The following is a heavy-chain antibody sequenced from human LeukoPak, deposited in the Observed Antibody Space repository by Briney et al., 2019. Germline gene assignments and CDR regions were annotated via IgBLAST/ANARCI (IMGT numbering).Heavy chain of an antibody. D-gene: IGHD1-1*01. CDR2: IKEDGTEK. J-gene: IGHJ4*02. Sequence: PGGSLRLSCAGSGFTFSDFWMTWVRQTPGKGLEWVANIKEDGTEKNLVDSVKGRSTISRDNTKNLLYLEMNSLRGDDTAIYYCVRESRPGGAMGLYHNLDYWGQGTLVAVSS. V-gene: IGHV3-7*01. CDR3: VRESRPGGAMGLYHNLDY. CDR1: GFTFSDFW.